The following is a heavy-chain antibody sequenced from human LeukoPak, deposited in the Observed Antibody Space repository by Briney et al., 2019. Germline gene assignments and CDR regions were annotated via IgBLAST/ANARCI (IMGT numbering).Heavy chain of an antibody. CDR2: IYYSGST. J-gene: IGHJ3*02. V-gene: IGHV4-59*01. D-gene: IGHD1-1*01. Sequence: PSETLSLTCTVSGGSISSYYWSRIRQPPGKGLEWIGYIYYSGSTNYNPSLKSRVTISVDTSKNQFSLKLSSVTAADTAVYYCARDSPVTNAFDIWGQGTMVTVSS. CDR3: ARDSPVTNAFDI. CDR1: GGSISSYY.